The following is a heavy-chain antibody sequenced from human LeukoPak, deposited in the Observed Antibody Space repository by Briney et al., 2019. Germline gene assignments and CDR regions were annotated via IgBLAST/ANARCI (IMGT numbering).Heavy chain of an antibody. Sequence: GGSLRLSCAASGFTFSSYSMNWVRQAPGKGLEWVSYISSSSSTIYYADSVKGRFTISRDNAKNSLYLQMNSLRAEDTAVYCCARAKGPPLRFLEWLPSPYMDVWGKGTTVTVSS. D-gene: IGHD3-3*01. CDR3: ARAKGPPLRFLEWLPSPYMDV. CDR1: GFTFSSYS. CDR2: ISSSSSTI. J-gene: IGHJ6*03. V-gene: IGHV3-48*01.